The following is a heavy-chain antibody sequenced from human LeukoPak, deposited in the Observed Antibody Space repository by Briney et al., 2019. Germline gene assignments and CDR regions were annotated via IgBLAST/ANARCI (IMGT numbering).Heavy chain of an antibody. J-gene: IGHJ4*02. Sequence: SETLSLTCTVSGGSVTSGSYYWSWIRQPPGKGLEWIGYIYYSGSTNYNPSLKSRVTISVDTSKNQFSLKLSSVTAADTAVYYCARDRGQWLVPFDYWGQGTLVTVSS. D-gene: IGHD6-19*01. CDR3: ARDRGQWLVPFDY. V-gene: IGHV4-61*01. CDR1: GGSVTSGSYY. CDR2: IYYSGST.